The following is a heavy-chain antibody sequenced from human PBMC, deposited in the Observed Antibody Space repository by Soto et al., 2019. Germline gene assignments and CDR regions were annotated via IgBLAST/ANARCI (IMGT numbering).Heavy chain of an antibody. J-gene: IGHJ4*02. CDR3: AHRRVDYCVGY. D-gene: IGHD4-17*01. CDR1: GFSFSTSGVG. V-gene: IGHV2-5*02. CDR2: IYWDDDK. Sequence: QITLKESGPTLVKPTQTLTLTCTFSGFSFSTSGVGVGWIRQPPGKALEWLALIYWDDDKRYSPSLKSRLTITNATSKSQVVLTMTNIDPVDTATYYCAHRRVDYCVGYWGQGTLVTVSS.